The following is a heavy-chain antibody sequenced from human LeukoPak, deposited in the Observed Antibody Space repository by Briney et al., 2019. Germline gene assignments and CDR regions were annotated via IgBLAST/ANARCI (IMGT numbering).Heavy chain of an antibody. CDR1: GYTFTGYY. J-gene: IGHJ5*02. Sequence: ASVKVSCKASGYTFTGYYMHWVRQAPGQGLGWMGWINPNSGGTNYAQKFQGRVTMTRDTSISTAYMELSRLRSDDTAVYYCAREARRYCSGGSCYSGGWFDPWGQGTLVTVSS. CDR3: AREARRYCSGGSCYSGGWFDP. V-gene: IGHV1-2*02. CDR2: INPNSGGT. D-gene: IGHD2-15*01.